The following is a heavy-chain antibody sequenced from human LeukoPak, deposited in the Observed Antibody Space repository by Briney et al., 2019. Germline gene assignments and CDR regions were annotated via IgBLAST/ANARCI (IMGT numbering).Heavy chain of an antibody. J-gene: IGHJ4*02. V-gene: IGHV1-46*01. CDR2: IDPSGGLT. Sequence: ASVKVSCKTFGYTFTSYYVHWVRQAPGQGLEWLGIIDPSGGLTSYAQKFQDRVTMSRDVSTTTVDMKLRSLTSEDTAVYYCAKDHMFRQRLSGSKGLDSWGQGTLVTVSS. D-gene: IGHD1-26*01. CDR3: AKDHMFRQRLSGSKGLDS. CDR1: GYTFTSYY.